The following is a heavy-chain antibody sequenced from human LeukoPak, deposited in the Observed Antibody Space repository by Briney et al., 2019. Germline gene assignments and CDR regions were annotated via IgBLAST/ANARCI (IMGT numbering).Heavy chain of an antibody. D-gene: IGHD6-19*01. CDR3: ARDIAVAAGWFDP. CDR2: IYYSGST. Sequence: SETLSLTCTVSGGSISSGDYYWSWIRQPPGKGLEWIGYIYYSGSTYYNPSLKSRVTISVDTSKNQFSLKLSSVTAADTAVYYCARDIAVAAGWFDPWGQGTLVTVSS. J-gene: IGHJ5*02. V-gene: IGHV4-30-4*08. CDR1: GGSISSGDYY.